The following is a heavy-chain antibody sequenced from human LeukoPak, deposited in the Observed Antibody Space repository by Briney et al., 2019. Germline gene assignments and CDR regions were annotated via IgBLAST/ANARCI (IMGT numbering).Heavy chain of an antibody. CDR1: GFTYSTHS. Sequence: GGSLRLSCAASGFTYSTHSMVWVRQAPGKGLECVSYISSSSSTIYYADSVKGRFTISRDNAENSVYMQMNSLRAEDTAVYYCLRVEAYAYDYSWGQGTLVTVSS. J-gene: IGHJ4*02. CDR3: LRVEAYAYDYS. D-gene: IGHD5-12*01. CDR2: ISSSSSTI. V-gene: IGHV3-48*01.